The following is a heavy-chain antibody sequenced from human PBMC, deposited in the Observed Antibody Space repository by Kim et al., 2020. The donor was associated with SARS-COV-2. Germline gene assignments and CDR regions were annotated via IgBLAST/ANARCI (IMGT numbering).Heavy chain of an antibody. CDR2: IYYSGST. D-gene: IGHD2-8*01. J-gene: IGHJ6*02. V-gene: IGHV4-39*07. CDR1: GGSISSSSYY. Sequence: SETLSLTCTVSGGSISSSSYYWGWIRQPPGKGLEWIGSIYYSGSTYYNPSLKSRVTISVDTSKNQFSLKLSSVTAADTAVYYCARDLIGRHPNYYYGMDVWGQGTTVTVSS. CDR3: ARDLIGRHPNYYYGMDV.